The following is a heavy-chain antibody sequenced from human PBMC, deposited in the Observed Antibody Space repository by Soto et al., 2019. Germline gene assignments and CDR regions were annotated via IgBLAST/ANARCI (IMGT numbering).Heavy chain of an antibody. V-gene: IGHV3-23*01. J-gene: IGHJ4*02. D-gene: IGHD6-19*01. Sequence: PGGSLTLSCAASGFTFSRYALSWVRQDPGKGLEWVSRISTSHHTTYYADSVKGRFTISTDNSKNTLYVQMNGLRVEDTAVYYCASAPPAVGGTTYYFDYWGQGALVTVSS. CDR1: GFTFSRYA. CDR2: ISTSHHTT. CDR3: ASAPPAVGGTTYYFDY.